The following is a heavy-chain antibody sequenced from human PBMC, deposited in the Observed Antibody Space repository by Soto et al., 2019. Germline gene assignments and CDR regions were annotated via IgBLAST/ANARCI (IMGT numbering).Heavy chain of an antibody. D-gene: IGHD3-22*01. CDR3: ARNDSSGYLDS. CDR1: GFTFSYYY. V-gene: IGHV3-11*06. J-gene: IGHJ4*02. Sequence: KSGGSLRLSCAASGFTFSYYYMIWIRQAPGKGLEWLSYISSSATYAIYADSVKGRFTLSRDNAKNSLYLQMNSLRAEDTAVYYCARNDSSGYLDSWGQGTLVTVSS. CDR2: ISSSATYA.